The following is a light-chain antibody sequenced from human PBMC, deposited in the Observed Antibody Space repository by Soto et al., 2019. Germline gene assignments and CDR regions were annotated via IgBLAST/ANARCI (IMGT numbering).Light chain of an antibody. CDR1: QSVSSSY. V-gene: IGKV3-20*01. CDR2: GAS. J-gene: IGKJ1*01. Sequence: IVLPQSPGTLSFSHGESASISCRSSQSVSSSYLAWYQQKPGQAPRLLIYGASSRATGIPDRFSGSGSGTDFTLTISRLEPEDLAADYGQPYGSSLWTVVQGTKVDI. CDR3: QPYGSSLWT.